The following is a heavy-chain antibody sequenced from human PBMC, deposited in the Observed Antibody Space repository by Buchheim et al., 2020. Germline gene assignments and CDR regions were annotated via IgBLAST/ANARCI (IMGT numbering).Heavy chain of an antibody. J-gene: IGHJ4*02. Sequence: EVQLVESGGGLVQPGGSLRLSCAASGFTFGSYGMHWVRQAPGKGLEWVSYISSSSSTIYYADSVKGRFTISRDNSKNSLYLQMNSLRDEDTAVYYCAKAWYRSGRYYFDYWGQGTL. CDR3: AKAWYRSGRYYFDY. V-gene: IGHV3-48*02. CDR1: GFTFGSYG. D-gene: IGHD6-19*01. CDR2: ISSSSSTI.